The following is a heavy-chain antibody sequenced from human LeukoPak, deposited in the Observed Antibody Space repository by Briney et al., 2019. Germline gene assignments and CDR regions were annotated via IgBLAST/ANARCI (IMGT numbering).Heavy chain of an antibody. CDR2: IRYDGKSK. V-gene: IGHV3-30*02. CDR3: AKDSDFDY. Sequence: GGSLRLSCAASGFTFSSYGMHWVRQAPGKGLEWVAFIRYDGKSKSYSDSVKGRFTISRDNSKNTLFLQMNGLRAEDTAVYYCAKDSDFDYWGQGTLITVSS. J-gene: IGHJ4*02. CDR1: GFTFSSYG.